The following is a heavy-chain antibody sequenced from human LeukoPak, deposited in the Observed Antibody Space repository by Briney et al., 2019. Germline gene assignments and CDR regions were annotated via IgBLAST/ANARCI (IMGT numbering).Heavy chain of an antibody. CDR3: TTEVLGGATDGTLDI. J-gene: IGHJ3*02. D-gene: IGHD1-26*01. V-gene: IGHV3-15*01. CDR1: GVSFRKAW. CDR2: IKTKTDGGTT. Sequence: PGGSLRLSCAVSGVSFRKAWMRWVRQAPGKGLEWVGRIKTKTDGGTTDYAAPVKGRFTISRDDSKNTLYLLMNSLKTEDTAVYYCTTEVLGGATDGTLDIWGQGTMVTVSS.